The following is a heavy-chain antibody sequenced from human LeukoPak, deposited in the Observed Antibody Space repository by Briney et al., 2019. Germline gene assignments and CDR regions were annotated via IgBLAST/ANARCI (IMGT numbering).Heavy chain of an antibody. CDR2: MSSSGSTI. D-gene: IGHD2-2*01. CDR3: ARPILPAANAIDY. J-gene: IGHJ4*02. Sequence: KTGGSLRLSCAASGFTFSDYYMNWIRQAPGKGLEWISYMSSSGSTISYADSVTGRFTVSRDNAKNSLHLQMNSLRAEDTAVYYCARPILPAANAIDYWGQGTLLTVSS. CDR1: GFTFSDYY. V-gene: IGHV3-11*04.